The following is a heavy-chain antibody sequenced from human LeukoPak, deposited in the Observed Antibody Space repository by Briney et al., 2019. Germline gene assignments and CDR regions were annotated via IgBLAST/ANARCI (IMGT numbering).Heavy chain of an antibody. CDR2: INPNSGGT. CDR3: ARGPLRATGKIAPFDY. J-gene: IGHJ4*02. D-gene: IGHD2/OR15-2a*01. Sequence: GASVKVSCKASGYTFTGYYMHWVRQAPGQGLEWMGWINPNSGGTNYAQKFQGRVTMTRDTSISTAYMELSRLRSDDTAVYYCARGPLRATGKIAPFDYWGQGTLVTVSS. CDR1: GYTFTGYY. V-gene: IGHV1-2*02.